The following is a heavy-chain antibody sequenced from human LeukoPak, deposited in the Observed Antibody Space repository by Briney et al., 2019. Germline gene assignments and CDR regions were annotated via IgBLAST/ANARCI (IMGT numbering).Heavy chain of an antibody. D-gene: IGHD3-10*01. CDR1: GYTFTSYG. CDR2: ISAYNGNT. CDR3: ARDFGLWFGELQYYFDY. Sequence: ASVNVSCKASGYTFTSYGISWVRQAPGQGLEWMGWISAYNGNTNYAQKLQGRVTITTDTSTSTAYMELRSLRSDDTAVYYCARDFGLWFGELQYYFDYWGQGTLVTVSS. J-gene: IGHJ4*02. V-gene: IGHV1-18*01.